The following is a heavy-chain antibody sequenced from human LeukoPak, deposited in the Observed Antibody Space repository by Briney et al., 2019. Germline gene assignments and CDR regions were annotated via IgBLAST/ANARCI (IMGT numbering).Heavy chain of an antibody. CDR2: IYTSGST. CDR3: ARDIVVVPAAIRRISWFDP. J-gene: IGHJ5*02. D-gene: IGHD2-2*02. Sequence: SETLSLTCTVSGGSISSYYWSWIRQPAGKGLEWIGRIYTSGSTNYNPSLKSRVTMSVDTSKNQFSLKLSSVPAADTAVDYCARDIVVVPAAIRRISWFDPWGQGTLVTVSS. V-gene: IGHV4-4*07. CDR1: GGSISSYY.